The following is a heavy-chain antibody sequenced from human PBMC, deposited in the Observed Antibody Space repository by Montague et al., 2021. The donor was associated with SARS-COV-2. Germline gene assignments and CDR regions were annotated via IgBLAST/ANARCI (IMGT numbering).Heavy chain of an antibody. D-gene: IGHD3-9*01. CDR1: GGSISSSSYY. Sequence: SETLSLTCTVSGGSISSSSYYRGWIRQPPGKGLEWIGSIYYSGSTYYNPSLKSRVTISVDTSKNQFSLKLSSVTAADTAVYYCARSPTYYHILTGYFNGPNWLDPWGRGTLVTVSS. CDR3: ARSPTYYHILTGYFNGPNWLDP. J-gene: IGHJ5*02. CDR2: IYYSGST. V-gene: IGHV4-39*01.